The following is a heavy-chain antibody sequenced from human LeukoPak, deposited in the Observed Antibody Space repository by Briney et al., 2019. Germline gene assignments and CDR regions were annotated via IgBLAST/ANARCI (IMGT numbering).Heavy chain of an antibody. CDR2: ITPLLGMA. CDR1: ADTFKRYA. J-gene: IGHJ6*02. CDR3: ARDASYYGLDV. V-gene: IGHV1-69*04. Sequence: SVKVSCKASADTFKRYAISWVRQAPGHGLEWMGRITPLLGMANYTQRFQGRVTIAADKSTHTAYMVLSTLRSYDTAVYYCARDASYYGLDVWGQGTTVTVSS.